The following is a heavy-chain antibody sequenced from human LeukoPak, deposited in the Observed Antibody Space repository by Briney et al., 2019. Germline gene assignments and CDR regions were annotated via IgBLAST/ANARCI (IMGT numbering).Heavy chain of an antibody. D-gene: IGHD4-23*01. CDR1: GFTFSDYW. J-gene: IGHJ4*02. CDR3: ARGGRATVVTTAAF. Sequence: GSLRLSCVVSGFTFSDYWMTWVRQAPGKGLEWVAVISDDGSNKYYADSVKGRFTISRDNSKNTLYLQMNSLRAEDTAVYYCARGGRATVVTTAAFWGQGTLVTVSS. CDR2: ISDDGSNK. V-gene: IGHV3-30*03.